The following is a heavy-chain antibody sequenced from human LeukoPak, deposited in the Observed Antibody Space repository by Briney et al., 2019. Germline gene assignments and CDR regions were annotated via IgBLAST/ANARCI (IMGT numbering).Heavy chain of an antibody. D-gene: IGHD6-13*01. CDR3: ARRLPLIAAAAPDAFDI. J-gene: IGHJ3*02. CDR1: GYSFTSYW. Sequence: GESLKISCKGSGYSFTSYWIGWVRQMPGKGLEWMGIIYPGDSDTRYSPSFQGQVTISADKSISTAYLQWSSLKASDTAMYYCARRLPLIAAAAPDAFDIWGQGTMVTVSS. V-gene: IGHV5-51*01. CDR2: IYPGDSDT.